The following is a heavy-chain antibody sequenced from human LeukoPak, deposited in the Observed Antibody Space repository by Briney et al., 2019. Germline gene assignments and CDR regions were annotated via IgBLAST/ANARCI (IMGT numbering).Heavy chain of an antibody. D-gene: IGHD6-19*01. CDR1: GGSVSSSTFY. J-gene: IGHJ4*02. CDR3: STMSYTGGCHWNFDY. CDR2: IYYIGST. Sequence: SETLSLTCTLSGGSVSSSTFYWGWFRQPPRKGLDWIGSIYYIGSTYYNPSLRSRVTMSMDTSKNQFSLKLNSVTAASTAVCSCSTMSYTGGCHWNFDYWGQGALVTVSS. V-gene: IGHV4-39*01.